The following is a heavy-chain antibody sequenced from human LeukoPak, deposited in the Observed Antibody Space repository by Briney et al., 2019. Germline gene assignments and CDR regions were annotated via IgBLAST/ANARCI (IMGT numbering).Heavy chain of an antibody. CDR1: GFTFSGFA. CDR3: SRGGYGDYNNWFDP. J-gene: IGHJ5*02. V-gene: IGHV3-33*01. Sequence: PGRSLRLSCAASGFTFSGFAMHWVRQAPGKGLEWVADIWYNGSNKYYAESVKGRLTISRDNPKNTLYLQMNSLRVEDTAVYYCSRGGYGDYNNWFDPWGQGTLVIVSS. CDR2: IWYNGSNK. D-gene: IGHD4-17*01.